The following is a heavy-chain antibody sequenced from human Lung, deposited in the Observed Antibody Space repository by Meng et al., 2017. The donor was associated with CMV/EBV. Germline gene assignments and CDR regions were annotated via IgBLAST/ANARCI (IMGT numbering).Heavy chain of an antibody. J-gene: IGHJ1*01. D-gene: IGHD3-10*01. Sequence: QVQWRGSGPDWGEPAGTRSRTVPVSGESIHNHNWWAWVRPPPGEGLEWIGEIPHRGSSAYNPSLKSRVSMSIDKSKNQFSLKLTSVTAADTAVYHCLRRSGGSVWGQGTLVTVSS. CDR1: GESIHNHNW. CDR3: LRRSGGSV. CDR2: IPHRGSS. V-gene: IGHV4-4*02.